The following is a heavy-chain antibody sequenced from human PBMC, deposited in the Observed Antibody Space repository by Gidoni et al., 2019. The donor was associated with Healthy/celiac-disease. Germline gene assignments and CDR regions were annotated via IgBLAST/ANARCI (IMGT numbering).Heavy chain of an antibody. V-gene: IGHV4-34*01. CDR1: GGSFSGYY. CDR2: INHSGST. D-gene: IGHD3-22*01. Sequence: QVQLQQWGAGLLKPSETLSLTCAVYGGSFSGYYWSWIRQPPGKGLEWIGEINHSGSTNYNPSLKSRVTRSVDTSKNQFSLKLSSVTAADTAVYYCARAPYYYDSSGYYHPWGQGTLVTVSS. J-gene: IGHJ5*02. CDR3: ARAPYYYDSSGYYHP.